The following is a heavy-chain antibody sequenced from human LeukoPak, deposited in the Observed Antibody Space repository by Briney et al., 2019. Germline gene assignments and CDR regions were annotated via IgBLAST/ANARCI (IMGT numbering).Heavy chain of an antibody. CDR3: ARGSRNYNNYEGADY. J-gene: IGHJ4*02. V-gene: IGHV4-34*01. CDR1: GGAFSGYY. CDR2: INHSGDT. D-gene: IGHD4-11*01. Sequence: SETLSLTCAVYGGAFSGYYWSWIRQPPGKGLEWIGEINHSGDTRYNPSLKSRVSMSVDVSKDQFSLKLTSLTAADTAVYYCARGSRNYNNYEGADYWGQGTLVTVSS.